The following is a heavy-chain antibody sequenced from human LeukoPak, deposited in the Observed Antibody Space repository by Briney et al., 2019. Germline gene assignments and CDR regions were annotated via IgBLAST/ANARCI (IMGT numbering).Heavy chain of an antibody. CDR3: ARGGYCSSTSCYYDAFDI. Sequence: SETLSLTCAVYGGSFSGYYWSWIRQPPGKGLEWIGEINHSGSTNYNPSLKSRVTISVDTSKNQFSLKLSSVTAADTAVYYCARGGYCSSTSCYYDAFDIRGQGTMVTVSS. V-gene: IGHV4-34*01. CDR1: GGSFSGYY. D-gene: IGHD2-2*01. J-gene: IGHJ3*02. CDR2: INHSGST.